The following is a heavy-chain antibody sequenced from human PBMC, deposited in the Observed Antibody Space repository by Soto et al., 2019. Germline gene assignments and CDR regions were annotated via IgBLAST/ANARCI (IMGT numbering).Heavy chain of an antibody. CDR1: GFSFSSYW. Sequence: PGGSLRLSCKASGFSFSSYWMHWVRQAPGKGPVWVSRINSDGSSIRYADSVKGRFTISRDNTKNTLYLQMDSLRVEDTAVYYCAGVVGGFPRQEYSFDSRGSQEAYYYGMDVWGQGT. CDR2: INSDGSSI. J-gene: IGHJ6*02. D-gene: IGHD3-22*01. CDR3: AGVVGGFPRQEYSFDSRGSQEAYYYGMDV. V-gene: IGHV3-74*01.